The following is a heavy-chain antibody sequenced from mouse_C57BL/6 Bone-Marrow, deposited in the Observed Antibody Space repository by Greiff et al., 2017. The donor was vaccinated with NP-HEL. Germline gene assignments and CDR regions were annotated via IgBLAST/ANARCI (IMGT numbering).Heavy chain of an antibody. D-gene: IGHD2-3*01. V-gene: IGHV5-16*01. Sequence: EVQVVESEGGLVQPGGSMKLSCTASGFTFSDYYMAWVRQVPEKGLEWVANINDDGSSTYYLDSLKGRFIISRDNAKKNLYLQMSSLKSEAQATYYCASEGYVGYYAAVWGTGTTVTVSA. CDR3: ASEGYVGYYAAV. J-gene: IGHJ1*03. CDR1: GFTFSDYY. CDR2: INDDGSST.